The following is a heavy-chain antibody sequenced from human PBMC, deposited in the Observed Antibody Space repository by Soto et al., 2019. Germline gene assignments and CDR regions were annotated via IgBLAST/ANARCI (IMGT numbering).Heavy chain of an antibody. CDR1: GGTFSSYA. J-gene: IGHJ5*02. V-gene: IGHV1-69*13. CDR3: ARGGDDIVLVPAAYPGGGFDP. Sequence: SVKVSCKASGGTFSSYAISWVRQAPGQGLEWMGGIIPIFGTANYAQKFQGRVTITADESTSTAYMELSSLRSEDTAVYYCARGGDDIVLVPAAYPGGGFDPWGQGTLVTV. D-gene: IGHD2-2*01. CDR2: IIPIFGTA.